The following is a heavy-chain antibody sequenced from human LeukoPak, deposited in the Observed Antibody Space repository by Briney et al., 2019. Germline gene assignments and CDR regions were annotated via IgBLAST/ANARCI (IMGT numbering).Heavy chain of an antibody. CDR3: ARAYWDYYGSGSSPFAFDY. V-gene: IGHV4-61*02. CDR2: IYTGGT. Sequence: SETLSLTCTVSGDSISSGTYYWSWIRQPAGKGLEWIGRIYTGGTKYNPSLKSRVTISIDTSKNQFSLKLSAVTAAHTAVYYCARAYWDYYGSGSSPFAFDYWGQGTLVTVSS. CDR1: GDSISSGTYY. D-gene: IGHD3-10*01. J-gene: IGHJ4*02.